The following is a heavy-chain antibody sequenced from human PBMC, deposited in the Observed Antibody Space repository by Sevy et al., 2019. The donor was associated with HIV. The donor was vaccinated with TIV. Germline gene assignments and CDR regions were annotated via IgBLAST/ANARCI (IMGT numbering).Heavy chain of an antibody. V-gene: IGHV3-33*01. CDR3: ARVGMKDYYYGMDV. CDR1: GFTFSSYG. Sequence: GGSLRLSCAASGFTFSSYGMHWVRQAPVKGLEWVAVIWYDGSNKYYADSVKGRFTISRDNSKNTLYLQMNSLRAEDTAVYYCARVGMKDYYYGMDVWGQGTTVTVSS. J-gene: IGHJ6*02. CDR2: IWYDGSNK.